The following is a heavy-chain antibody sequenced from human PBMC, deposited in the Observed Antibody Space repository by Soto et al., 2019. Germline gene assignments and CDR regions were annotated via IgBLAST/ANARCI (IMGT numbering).Heavy chain of an antibody. CDR3: ASHSGSSPEGRYYYGMDV. V-gene: IGHV1-69*12. D-gene: IGHD1-26*01. CDR2: IIHIFGTA. Sequence: QVQLVQSGAEVKKPGSSVKVSCKASGGTFSSYAISWVRQAPGQGLEWMGGIIHIFGTADYAQKFQCRVPITADESTSTAYMELRRLRSEDTAVYYCASHSGSSPEGRYYYGMDVWGQGTTVTVSS. CDR1: GGTFSSYA. J-gene: IGHJ6*02.